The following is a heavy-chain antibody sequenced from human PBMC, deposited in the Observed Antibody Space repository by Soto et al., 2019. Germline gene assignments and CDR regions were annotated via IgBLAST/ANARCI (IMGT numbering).Heavy chain of an antibody. D-gene: IGHD3-10*01. Sequence: PVGSLRLSCAASGFTFSSYAMSWVRQAPGKGLEWVSAISGSGGSTYYADSVKGRSTISRDNSKNTLYLQMNSLRAEDTAVYYCANVLLWLGEPPGPWGQGTLVTVSS. V-gene: IGHV3-23*01. CDR2: ISGSGGST. J-gene: IGHJ5*02. CDR1: GFTFSSYA. CDR3: ANVLLWLGEPPGP.